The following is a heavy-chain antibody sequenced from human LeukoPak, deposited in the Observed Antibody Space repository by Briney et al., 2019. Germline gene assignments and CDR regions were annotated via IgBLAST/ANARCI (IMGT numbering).Heavy chain of an antibody. Sequence: GGSLRLSCAASGFTFSSYGMHWVRQAPGKGLEWLAVISYDGSNKYYADSVKGRFTISRDNSKNTLYLQMNSLRAEDTAVYYCAKAPPNSSGWYVGYYYYGMDVWGQGTTVTVSS. CDR3: AKAPPNSSGWYVGYYYYGMDV. J-gene: IGHJ6*02. CDR1: GFTFSSYG. V-gene: IGHV3-30*18. CDR2: ISYDGSNK. D-gene: IGHD6-19*01.